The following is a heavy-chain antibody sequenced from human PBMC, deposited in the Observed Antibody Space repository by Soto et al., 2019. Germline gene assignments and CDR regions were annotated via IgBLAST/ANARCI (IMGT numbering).Heavy chain of an antibody. CDR3: ARDRAGDGYNVTVD. CDR1: GFTFSTYT. J-gene: IGHJ4*02. Sequence: EVQLVESGGGLVKPGGSLRLSCAASGFTFSTYTMNWVRQVPGTGLEWVSSISSTSYYIYYADSVKSRFTISINNAQNSLYLQMNSLTVEDTAVYYCARDRAGDGYNVTVDWGQGTLVTVSS. D-gene: IGHD5-12*01. V-gene: IGHV3-21*01. CDR2: ISSTSYYI.